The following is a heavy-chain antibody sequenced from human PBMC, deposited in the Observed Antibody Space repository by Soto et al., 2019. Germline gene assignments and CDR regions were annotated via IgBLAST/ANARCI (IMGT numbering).Heavy chain of an antibody. D-gene: IGHD3-10*01. V-gene: IGHV3-30*18. J-gene: IGHJ6*02. CDR1: GFTFSNYG. CDR2: TSYDGDNK. Sequence: PGGSLRLSCAASGFTFSNYGMHWVRQAPGKGLEWVALTSYDGDNKYYGDSVKGRFTISRDNSKNTLYLQMNSLRVEDTAVYYCAKDIALVRGVIIAIDVWGQGTTVTVSS. CDR3: AKDIALVRGVIIAIDV.